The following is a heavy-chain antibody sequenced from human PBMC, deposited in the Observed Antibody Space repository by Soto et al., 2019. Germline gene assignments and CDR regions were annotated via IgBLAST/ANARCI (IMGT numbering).Heavy chain of an antibody. CDR2: IYYSGSA. D-gene: IGHD3-10*01. CDR3: ARHNYGSGSTYFDY. CDR1: GGSIRSSDYY. Sequence: SLTCTVSGGSIRSSDYYWTWIRQPPGKGLEWIGYIYYSGSANYNPSLKSRVTISVDTSKNQFSLKLNSMTAADTAVYYCARHNYGSGSTYFDYWGQGTLVTVSS. J-gene: IGHJ4*02. V-gene: IGHV4-30-4*01.